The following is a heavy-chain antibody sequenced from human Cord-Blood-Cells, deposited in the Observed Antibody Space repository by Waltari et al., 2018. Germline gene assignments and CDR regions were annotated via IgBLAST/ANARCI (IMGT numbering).Heavy chain of an antibody. D-gene: IGHD6-13*01. J-gene: IGHJ4*02. CDR2: IIPIFGTA. CDR3: AREQAAGPLDY. CDR1: GGTVSRDA. Sequence: QVQLVQSGAEVKKPGCTVKVSCKASGGTVSRDAISWGRQAPGQGLEWMGGIIPIFGTANYAQKFQGRVTITADESTSTAYMELSSLRSEDTAVYYCAREQAAGPLDYWGQGTLVTVSS. V-gene: IGHV1-69*01.